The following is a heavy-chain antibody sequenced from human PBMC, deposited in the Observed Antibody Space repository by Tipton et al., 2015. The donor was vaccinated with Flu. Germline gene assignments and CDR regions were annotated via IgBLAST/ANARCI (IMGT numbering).Heavy chain of an antibody. D-gene: IGHD6-19*01. V-gene: IGHV3-30*18. CDR1: GFTFSSYG. Sequence: SLRLSCAASGFTFSSYGMHWVRQAPGKGLEWVAVISYDGSNKYYADSVKGRFTISRDNSKNTLYLQMNSLRAEDTAVYYCAKDLRGALRAVAGYFDYWGQGTLVTVSS. CDR3: AKDLRGALRAVAGYFDY. CDR2: ISYDGSNK. J-gene: IGHJ4*02.